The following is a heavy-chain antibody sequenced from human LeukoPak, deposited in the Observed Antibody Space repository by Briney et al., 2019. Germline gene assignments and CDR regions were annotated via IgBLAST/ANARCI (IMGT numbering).Heavy chain of an antibody. J-gene: IGHJ4*01. D-gene: IGHD1-26*01. Sequence: PGGSLRLSCAASGFSLSTYWMSWVRQAPGKGLEWVANIKQDESEKDYVDSVKGRFTISRDNAKNSLYLQMSSLRAEDTAVYYCATYSGAHHKTFDDWGHGTLVTVSS. CDR3: ATYSGAHHKTFDD. V-gene: IGHV3-7*03. CDR2: IKQDESEK. CDR1: GFSLSTYW.